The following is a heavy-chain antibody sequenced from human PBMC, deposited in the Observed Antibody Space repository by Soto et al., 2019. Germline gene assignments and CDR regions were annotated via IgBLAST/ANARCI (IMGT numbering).Heavy chain of an antibody. J-gene: IGHJ4*02. Sequence: QVRLQESGPGLVKPSQTLSLTCTVSGGSISTAYYYWSWIRQHPGKGLEWIGYIYYIGDTNYNPSLKSRVSMSVDTSNNQFSLRLNSVTAADTAVYYCASLTKDLDSWGPGTLVTVSS. CDR1: GGSISTAYYY. CDR2: IYYIGDT. V-gene: IGHV4-31*03. CDR3: ASLTKDLDS. D-gene: IGHD3-9*01.